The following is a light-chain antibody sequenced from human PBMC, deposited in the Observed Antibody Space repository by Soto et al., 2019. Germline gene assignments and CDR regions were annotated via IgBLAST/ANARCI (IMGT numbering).Light chain of an antibody. Sequence: DIQMTQSPSTLSASLGDRVTITCRASQSISSWLAWYQQKSGKAPKLLIYDVSSLESGVPSRFSGSGSGTEFTLTISSLQPDDFATYYCQQYNTFWTFGQGTKVDIK. CDR1: QSISSW. CDR2: DVS. CDR3: QQYNTFWT. V-gene: IGKV1-5*01. J-gene: IGKJ1*01.